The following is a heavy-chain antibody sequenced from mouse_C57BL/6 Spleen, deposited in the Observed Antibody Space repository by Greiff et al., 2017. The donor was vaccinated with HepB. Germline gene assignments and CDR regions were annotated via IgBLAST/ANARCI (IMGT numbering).Heavy chain of an antibody. V-gene: IGHV1-82*01. Sequence: QVQLQQPGAELVMPGASVKLSCKASGYTFTSYWMHWVKQRPGKGLEWIGRIYPGDGDTNYNGKFKGKATLTADKSSSTAYMQLSSLTSEDSAVYFCARSGGEGYFDVWGTGTTVTVSS. J-gene: IGHJ1*03. CDR1: GYTFTSYW. D-gene: IGHD2-13*01. CDR3: ARSGGEGYFDV. CDR2: IYPGDGDT.